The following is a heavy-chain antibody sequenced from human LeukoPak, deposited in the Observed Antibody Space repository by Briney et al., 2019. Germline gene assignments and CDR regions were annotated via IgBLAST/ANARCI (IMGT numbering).Heavy chain of an antibody. D-gene: IGHD3-9*01. V-gene: IGHV7-4-1*02. CDR3: ARDVSFVLTGYYRDYYYYYMDV. CDR1: GYTFTAYA. J-gene: IGHJ6*03. CDR2: INTNTGNP. Sequence: ASGKVSCKASGYTFTAYAMIWVRQAPGQGLGLMGWINTNTGNPTYAQGLTGRFVFSLDTSVSTAYLQISSLKAEDTAVYYCARDVSFVLTGYYRDYYYYYMDVWGKGTTVTISS.